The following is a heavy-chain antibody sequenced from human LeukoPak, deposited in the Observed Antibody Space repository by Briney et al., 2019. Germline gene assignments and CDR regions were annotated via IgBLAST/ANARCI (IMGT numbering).Heavy chain of an antibody. CDR2: GDYSGGT. D-gene: IGHD6-13*01. Sequence: SETPSLTCTVSGDSFSSVTDYWAWIRQPPGKGLEWIASGDYSGGTYYNPSLESRVAISVDTSKNQFSLKLSSVTAADTAVYYCARAAAGLLDYWGQGTLVTASS. CDR3: ARAAAGLLDY. J-gene: IGHJ4*02. V-gene: IGHV4-39*07. CDR1: GDSFSSVTDY.